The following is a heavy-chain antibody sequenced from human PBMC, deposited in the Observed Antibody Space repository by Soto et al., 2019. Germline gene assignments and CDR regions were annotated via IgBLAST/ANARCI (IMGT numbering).Heavy chain of an antibody. CDR2: IYYSGST. Sequence: SETLSLTCTVSGGSISSSSYYWXWIRQPPGKGLEWIGSIYYSGSTYYKPSLKSRCTISVDTSKNQFSLKLSSVNGADTAVYYCAGNSHPFDYWGQGTLVTVSS. CDR1: GGSISSSSYY. J-gene: IGHJ4*02. CDR3: AGNSHPFDY. V-gene: IGHV4-39*01. D-gene: IGHD2-21*01.